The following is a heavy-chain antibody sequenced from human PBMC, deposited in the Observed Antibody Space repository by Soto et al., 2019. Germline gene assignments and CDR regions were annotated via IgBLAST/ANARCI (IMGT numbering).Heavy chain of an antibody. J-gene: IGHJ3*01. CDR2: ISAYNGNT. V-gene: IGHV1-18*01. D-gene: IGHD2-15*01. CDR3: ARNGVAKEVFYF. Sequence: GASLKVSCKASGYTFTIYAISWVRQAPGQGLEWMGWISAYNGNTNYAQKLQGRVTMTTDTSTSTAYMELRSLRSDDTAVYYCARNGVAKEVFYFWAQGTVVTVSS. CDR1: GYTFTIYA.